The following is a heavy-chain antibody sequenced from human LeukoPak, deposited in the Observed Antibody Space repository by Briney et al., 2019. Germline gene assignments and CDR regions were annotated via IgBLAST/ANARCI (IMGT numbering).Heavy chain of an antibody. J-gene: IGHJ4*02. V-gene: IGHV3-30*02. CDR3: AKDHYVVVTVDPNLYYFDY. D-gene: IGHD2-21*02. CDR1: GFTFSSYG. CDR2: IRYDGSNK. Sequence: PGGSLRLSCAASGFTFSSYGMHWVRQAPGKGLEWVAFIRYDGSNKYYADSVKGRFTISRDNSKNTLYLQMNSLRAEDTAVYYCAKDHYVVVTVDPNLYYFDYWGQGTLVTVSS.